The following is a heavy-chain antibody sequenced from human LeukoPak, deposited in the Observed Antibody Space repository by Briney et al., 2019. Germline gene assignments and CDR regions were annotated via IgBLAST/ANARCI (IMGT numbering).Heavy chain of an antibody. V-gene: IGHV1-8*01. CDR2: MNPNSGNT. CDR1: GYTFTSYD. CDR3: TRDLGTYKSYGSIFFDY. J-gene: IGHJ4*02. Sequence: ASVKVSCKASGYTFTSYDINWVRQATGQGLEWMGWMNPNSGNTGYAQKFQGRVTMTRNTSISTAYMELSSLRSDDTAVYYCTRDLGTYKSYGSIFFDYWGQGALVTVSS. D-gene: IGHD3-10*01.